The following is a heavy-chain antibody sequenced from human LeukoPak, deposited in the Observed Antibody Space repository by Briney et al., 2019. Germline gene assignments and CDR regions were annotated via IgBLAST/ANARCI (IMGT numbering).Heavy chain of an antibody. D-gene: IGHD3-10*01. CDR3: ARGPSRIMVRGLDY. J-gene: IGHJ4*02. V-gene: IGHV4-39*07. CDR1: GGSISSSTYY. CDR2: IFYAGST. Sequence: SETLSLTCSVSGGSISSSTYYWGWIRQPPGKGLQWIGSIFYAGSTYYNPSLKSRVTISVDTSKNQFSLKLSSVTAADTAVYYCARGPSRIMVRGLDYWGQGTLVTVSS.